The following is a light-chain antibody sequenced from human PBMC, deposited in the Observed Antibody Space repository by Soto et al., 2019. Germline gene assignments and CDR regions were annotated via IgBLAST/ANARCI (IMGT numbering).Light chain of an antibody. CDR3: ATWDGSLPGEV. CDR2: DNN. J-gene: IGLJ2*01. Sequence: QAVLTQSPSVSAAPGQKVTISCSGSSSNIGNNYVSWYQQLPGTAPQLLIYDNNKRPSGIPDRFSGSKSGTSGTLDITGLQTGDEADYYCATWDGSLPGEVFGGGTQLTVL. CDR1: SSNIGNNY. V-gene: IGLV1-51*01.